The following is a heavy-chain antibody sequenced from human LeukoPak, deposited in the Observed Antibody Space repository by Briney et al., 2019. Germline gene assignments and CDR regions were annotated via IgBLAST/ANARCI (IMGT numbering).Heavy chain of an antibody. CDR3: ARVGAGQYYYDSSGYGR. J-gene: IGHJ3*01. CDR2: IIPILGIA. CDR1: GGTFSSYA. V-gene: IGHV1-69*04. D-gene: IGHD3-22*01. Sequence: GASVKVSCKASGGTFSSYAISWVRQAPGQGLEWMGRIIPILGIANYAQKFQGRVTITADKSTSTAYMELSSLRSEDTAVYYCARVGAGQYYYDSSGYGRWGQGTMVTVSS.